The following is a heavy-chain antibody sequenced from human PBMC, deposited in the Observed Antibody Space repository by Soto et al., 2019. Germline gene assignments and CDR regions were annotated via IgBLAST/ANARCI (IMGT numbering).Heavy chain of an antibody. CDR2: TYYRSKWYN. CDR1: GDSVSSNSAA. D-gene: IGHD6-19*01. V-gene: IGHV6-1*01. J-gene: IGHJ4*02. Sequence: SQTLSLTFAMSGDSVSSNSAAWNWIRQSPSRGLEWLGRTYYRSKWYNDYAVSVKSRITINPDTSKNQFSLQLNSVTPEDTAVYYCARGPPWCSSGWYFDYWGQGTLVTVSS. CDR3: ARGPPWCSSGWYFDY.